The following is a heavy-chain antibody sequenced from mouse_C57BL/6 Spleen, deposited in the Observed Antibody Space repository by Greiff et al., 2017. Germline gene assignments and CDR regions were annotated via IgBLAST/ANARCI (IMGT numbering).Heavy chain of an antibody. D-gene: IGHD4-1*01. CDR1: GYTFTDYY. V-gene: IGHV1-19*01. CDR2: INPYNGGT. Sequence: EVQLQQSGPVLVKPGASVKMSCKASGYTFTDYYMNWVKQSHGKSLEWIGVINPYNGGTSYNQKFKGKATLTVDKSSSTAYMELNSLTSEDSAVYYCAREVLGLGAMDYWGQGTSVTVSS. CDR3: AREVLGLGAMDY. J-gene: IGHJ4*01.